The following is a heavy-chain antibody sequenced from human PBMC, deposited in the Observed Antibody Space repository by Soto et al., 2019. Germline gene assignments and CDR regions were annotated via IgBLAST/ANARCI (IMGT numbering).Heavy chain of an antibody. CDR1: GFTFSIYS. D-gene: IGHD3-3*01. V-gene: IGHV3-33*08. CDR3: ARDSHYDFWSGYYSPNYYYYYGMDV. Sequence: GGSQRLSYAASGFTFSIYSVNWVRQAPGKGLEWVSYIMYDGSNKYYADSVKGRFTISRDNSKNTLYLQMNSLRAEDTAVYYCARDSHYDFWSGYYSPNYYYYYGMDVWGQGTTVTVSS. CDR2: IMYDGSNK. J-gene: IGHJ6*02.